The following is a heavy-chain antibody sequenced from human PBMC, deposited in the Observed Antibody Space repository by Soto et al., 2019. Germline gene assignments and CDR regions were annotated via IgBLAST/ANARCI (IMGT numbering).Heavy chain of an antibody. CDR3: AKRGLDTFGLSS. V-gene: IGHV3-74*01. D-gene: IGHD5-18*01. CDR2: INTDGSST. CDR1: GFTFSSFW. Sequence: EVQLVESGGGLVQPGGSLRLSCAVSGFTFSSFWMHWVRQAPGEGLVWVSRINTDGSSTSYADSVKGRFTISRDNAKNTLYLQMNSLRVEDTAMYYCAKRGLDTFGLSSWCKGTLVTVSS. J-gene: IGHJ5*02.